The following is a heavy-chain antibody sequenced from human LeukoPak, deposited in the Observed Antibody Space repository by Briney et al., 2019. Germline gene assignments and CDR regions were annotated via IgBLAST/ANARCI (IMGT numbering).Heavy chain of an antibody. D-gene: IGHD3-22*01. Sequence: GGSLRLSCAASGFTFSSYSMNWVRQAPGKGLEWVSYISSSSSTIYYADSVKGRFTISRDNAKNSLYLQMNSLRAEDTAVYYCARVKEAYYDSSGYYSPNNWFDPWGQGTLVTVSS. CDR1: GFTFSSYS. CDR2: ISSSSSTI. CDR3: ARVKEAYYDSSGYYSPNNWFDP. V-gene: IGHV3-48*01. J-gene: IGHJ5*02.